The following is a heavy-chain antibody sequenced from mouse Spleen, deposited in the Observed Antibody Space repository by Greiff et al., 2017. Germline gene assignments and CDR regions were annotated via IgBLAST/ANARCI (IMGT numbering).Heavy chain of an antibody. Sequence: VQLQQSGAELVRPGTSVKVSCKASGYAFTNYLIEWVKQRPGQGLEWIGVINPGSGGTNYNEKFKGKATLTADKSSSTAYMQLSSLTSEDSAVYFCARDRYDAMDYWGQGTSVTVSS. V-gene: IGHV1-54*01. J-gene: IGHJ4*01. CDR1: GYAFTNYL. CDR2: INPGSGGT. CDR3: ARDRYDAMDY. D-gene: IGHD2-14*01.